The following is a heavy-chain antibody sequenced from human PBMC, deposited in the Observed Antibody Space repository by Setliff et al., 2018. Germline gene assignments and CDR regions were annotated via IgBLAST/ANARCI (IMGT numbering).Heavy chain of an antibody. V-gene: IGHV1-18*01. CDR1: GYTFSSYG. Sequence: ASVKVSCKASGYTFSSYGISWVRQAPGQGLEGMGWISAYNGNTNYAQKLQGRVTMTTDTSTSTAYMELRSLRTEDTAVYYCAREGVDTRSSTDYRYYMDVWGKGTTVTVSS. CDR2: ISAYNGNT. CDR3: AREGVDTRSSTDYRYYMDV. D-gene: IGHD5-18*01. J-gene: IGHJ6*03.